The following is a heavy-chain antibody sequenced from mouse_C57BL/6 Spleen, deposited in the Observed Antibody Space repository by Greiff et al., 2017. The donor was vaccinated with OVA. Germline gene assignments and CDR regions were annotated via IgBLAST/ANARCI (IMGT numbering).Heavy chain of an antibody. CDR2: ISYDGSN. J-gene: IGHJ4*01. CDR1: GYSITSGYY. Sequence: EVKLQESGPGLVKPSQSLSLTCSVTGYSITSGYYWNWIRQFPGNKLEWMGYISYDGSNNYNPSLKNRISITRDTSKNQFFLKLNSVTTEDTATYYCARGIVDYWGQGTSVTVSS. V-gene: IGHV3-6*01. CDR3: ARGIVDY.